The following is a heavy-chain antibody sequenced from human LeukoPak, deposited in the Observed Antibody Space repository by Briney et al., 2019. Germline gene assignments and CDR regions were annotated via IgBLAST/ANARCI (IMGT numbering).Heavy chain of an antibody. CDR3: ARDSTQRVGGYDLYYYYGMDV. J-gene: IGHJ6*02. CDR2: ISYDGSNQ. V-gene: IGHV3-30*04. D-gene: IGHD5-12*01. Sequence: GGSLRLSCAASGFSFSSYAMHWVRQAPGKGLEWVAVISYDGSNQYYTDSVKGRFTISRDNSKNTLYLQMNSLRAEDTAVYYCARDSTQRVGGYDLYYYYGMDVWGQGTTVTVSS. CDR1: GFSFSSYA.